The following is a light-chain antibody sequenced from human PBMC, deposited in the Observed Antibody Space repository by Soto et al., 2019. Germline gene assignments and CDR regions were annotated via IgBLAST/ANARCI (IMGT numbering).Light chain of an antibody. Sequence: EIVMTQSPSTLSVSPGERATLSCRASQGVTTNLAWYQQKPGQAPRLLIYGASTRATGIPARFSGSGSGTEFTLPISSLQSEDFAVYYCQQYNTWPLTFGGGTKVDIK. J-gene: IGKJ4*01. CDR3: QQYNTWPLT. CDR2: GAS. CDR1: QGVTTN. V-gene: IGKV3-15*01.